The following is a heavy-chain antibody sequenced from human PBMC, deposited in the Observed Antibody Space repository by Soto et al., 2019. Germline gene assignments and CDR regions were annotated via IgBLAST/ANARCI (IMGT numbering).Heavy chain of an antibody. CDR3: ARRGTMVRGAMGGSYYYGMDV. J-gene: IGHJ6*02. V-gene: IGHV3-23*01. CDR2: ISGSGGST. D-gene: IGHD3-10*01. CDR1: GFTFSSYA. Sequence: GGSLRLSXAASGFTFSSYAMSWVRQAPGKGLEWVSAISGSGGSTYYADSVKGRFTISRDNSKNTLYLQMNSLRAEDTAVYYCARRGTMVRGAMGGSYYYGMDVWGQGTTVTVSS.